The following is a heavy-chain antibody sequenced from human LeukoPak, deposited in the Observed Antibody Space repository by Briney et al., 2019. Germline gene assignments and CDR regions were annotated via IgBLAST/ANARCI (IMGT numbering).Heavy chain of an antibody. Sequence: GSSVTVSCTASGGTFSSYEYIWVRQAPGQGHERVGGCIPAFDTPNYAHKFQGRVTISADESTSTAYMEMSNLKSDDTAVFFCARGYLAVVTSNLGGNAFDVWGQGTMITVSS. D-gene: IGHD2-21*02. J-gene: IGHJ3*01. CDR1: GGTFSSYE. CDR3: ARGYLAVVTSNLGGNAFDV. CDR2: CIPAFDTP. V-gene: IGHV1-69*01.